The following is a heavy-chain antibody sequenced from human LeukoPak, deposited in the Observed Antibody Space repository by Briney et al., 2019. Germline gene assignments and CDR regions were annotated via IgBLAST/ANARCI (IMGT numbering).Heavy chain of an antibody. CDR1: GYTLTGYY. J-gene: IGHJ4*02. CDR2: MNPNSGGT. Sequence: ASVKVSCKASGYTLTGYYMHWVRQAPGQGLEWMGWMNPNSGGTKYAQKFQGRVTMTRDASISTAYMELSRLRSDDTAVYYCARDTTGTTFDYWGQGTLVTVSS. D-gene: IGHD1-1*01. V-gene: IGHV1-2*02. CDR3: ARDTTGTTFDY.